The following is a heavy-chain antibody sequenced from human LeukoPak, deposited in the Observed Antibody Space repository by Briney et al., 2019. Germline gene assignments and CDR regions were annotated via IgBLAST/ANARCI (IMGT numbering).Heavy chain of an antibody. CDR3: ARGGCSGDSCYFNYLDV. CDR2: ISYDGSNK. Sequence: GGSLRLSCAASGFTFSGYAIHWVRQAPGKGLDWVAVISYDGSNKYYADSVKGRFTISRDNSKNTLYLQMNSLRAEDTAVYYCARGGCSGDSCYFNYLDVWGQGTTVTVSS. V-gene: IGHV3-30*04. CDR1: GFTFSGYA. D-gene: IGHD2-15*01. J-gene: IGHJ6*02.